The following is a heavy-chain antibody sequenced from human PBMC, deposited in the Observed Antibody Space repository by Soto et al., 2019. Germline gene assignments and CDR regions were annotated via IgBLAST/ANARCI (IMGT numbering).Heavy chain of an antibody. CDR2: IYNSGST. CDR3: AKGGSSLADAFDI. J-gene: IGHJ3*02. Sequence: PGGSLRLSCAASGVIATAKYMNWVRQAPGGVLEWVAVIYNSGSTYHADSVKGRFTIARHDSKNTLYLQMDSLRPEDTAVYYCAKGGSSLADAFDIWGQGTMVTVSS. V-gene: IGHV3-53*04. CDR1: GVIATAKY. D-gene: IGHD6-13*01.